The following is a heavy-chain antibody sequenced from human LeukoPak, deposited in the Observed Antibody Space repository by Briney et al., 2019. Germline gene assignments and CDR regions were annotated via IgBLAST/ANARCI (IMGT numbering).Heavy chain of an antibody. V-gene: IGHV3-21*01. CDR1: GFTFGLYT. D-gene: IGHD1-26*01. Sequence: GGSLTLSCDASGFTFGLYTITWVRQAPGKGLKWVSSITSTGAYINYADSVKGRFTISRDNAKNSLYLQMDSLRAEDTAVYYCARVATGATTSNYFYYYMDVWGRGTTVTVSS. CDR2: ITSTGAYI. CDR3: ARVATGATTSNYFYYYMDV. J-gene: IGHJ6*03.